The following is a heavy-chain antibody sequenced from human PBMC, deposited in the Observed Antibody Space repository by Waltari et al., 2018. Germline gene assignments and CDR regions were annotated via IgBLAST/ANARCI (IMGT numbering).Heavy chain of an antibody. V-gene: IGHV2-5*01. J-gene: IGHJ5*01. D-gene: IGHD2-21*01. Sequence: QITLKESGPTLVKPTQTLTLTCPFPGFSLTTSGVAVGWIRQPPGKALEWLALIYGNDDKRYSPSLKTRLTITRDTSKNQVVLTMTNMDPVDTATYYCAHRVLWRFDSWGQGTLVTVSS. CDR2: IYGNDDK. CDR1: GFSLTTSGVA. CDR3: AHRVLWRFDS.